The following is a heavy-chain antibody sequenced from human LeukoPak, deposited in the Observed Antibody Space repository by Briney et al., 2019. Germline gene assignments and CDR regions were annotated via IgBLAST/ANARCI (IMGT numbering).Heavy chain of an antibody. V-gene: IGHV4-4*09. CDR1: GGSISSYY. CDR2: IYTSGST. D-gene: IGHD3-10*01. Sequence: PSETLSLTCTVSGGSISSYYWSWIRQPPGKGLEWIGYIYTSGSTNYNPSLKSRVTISVDTSKNQFSLKLSSVTAADTAVYYCARMVRGVIGHPYYFDYWGQGTLVTVSS. CDR3: ARMVRGVIGHPYYFDY. J-gene: IGHJ4*02.